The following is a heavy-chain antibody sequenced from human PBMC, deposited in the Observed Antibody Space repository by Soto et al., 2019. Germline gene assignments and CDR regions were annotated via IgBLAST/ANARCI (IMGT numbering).Heavy chain of an antibody. CDR3: ARSGHYAFDI. Sequence: GGSLRLSCAASGFTFSDHYMDWVRQAPGKGLEWVGRTRNKANGYTTEYAASVKGRFTISRDDSKNSLYLQMNSLKTEDTAVYYCARSGHYAFDIWGQGTMVTVSS. D-gene: IGHD3-22*01. CDR2: TRNKANGYTT. J-gene: IGHJ3*02. CDR1: GFTFSDHY. V-gene: IGHV3-72*01.